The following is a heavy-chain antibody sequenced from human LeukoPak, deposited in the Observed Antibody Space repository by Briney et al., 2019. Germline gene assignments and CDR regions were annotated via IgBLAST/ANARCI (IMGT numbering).Heavy chain of an antibody. D-gene: IGHD3-3*01. CDR3: ARLLGSAYPTDY. CDR1: GGSISSSNYY. V-gene: IGHV4-39*01. Sequence: PSETLSLTCTVSGGSISSSNYYWGWIRQPPEKGLEWIGTIYYNGSSYYNLSLKSRLTISVDTSKNQFSLKLSSVTTADTAVYYCARLLGSAYPTDYWGQGTLVTVSS. CDR2: IYYNGSS. J-gene: IGHJ4*02.